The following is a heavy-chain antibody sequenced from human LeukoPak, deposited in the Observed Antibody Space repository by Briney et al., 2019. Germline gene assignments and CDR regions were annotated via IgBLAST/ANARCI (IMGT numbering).Heavy chain of an antibody. Sequence: SETLSLTCAVYGGSFSGYYWSWIRQPPGKGLEWIGEINHSGSTNYNPSLKSRVTISVDTSKNQFSLKLSSVAAADTAVYYCAIRNDYGDYVIDYWGQGTLVTVS. J-gene: IGHJ4*02. CDR2: INHSGST. V-gene: IGHV4-34*01. D-gene: IGHD4-17*01. CDR1: GGSFSGYY. CDR3: AIRNDYGDYVIDY.